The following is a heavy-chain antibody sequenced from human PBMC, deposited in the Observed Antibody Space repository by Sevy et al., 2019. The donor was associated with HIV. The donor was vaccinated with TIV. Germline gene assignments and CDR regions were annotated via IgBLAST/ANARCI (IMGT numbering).Heavy chain of an antibody. Sequence: SETLSLTCAVYGGSFSGYYWSWIRQPPGKGLEWIGEINHSGSTNYNPSLKSRVTISVDTPKNQFSLKLSSVTAADTAVYYCARVSRPQKQNVVYYYYYYMDVWGKGTTVTVSS. D-gene: IGHD2-15*01. CDR3: ARVSRPQKQNVVYYYYYYMDV. J-gene: IGHJ6*03. CDR1: GGSFSGYY. V-gene: IGHV4-34*01. CDR2: INHSGST.